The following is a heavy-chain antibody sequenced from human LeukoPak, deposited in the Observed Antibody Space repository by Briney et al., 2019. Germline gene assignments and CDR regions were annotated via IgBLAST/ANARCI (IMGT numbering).Heavy chain of an antibody. CDR3: ARPMARNYYYYMDV. Sequence: ASVKVSCKASGYTFTGYYMHWVRQAPGQGLEWMGWINPNSGGTNYAQKFQGRVTMTRDTSISTAYMELSRLRSDDTAIYYCARPMARNYYYYMDVWGKGTTVAVSS. D-gene: IGHD3-10*01. V-gene: IGHV1-2*02. CDR1: GYTFTGYY. J-gene: IGHJ6*03. CDR2: INPNSGGT.